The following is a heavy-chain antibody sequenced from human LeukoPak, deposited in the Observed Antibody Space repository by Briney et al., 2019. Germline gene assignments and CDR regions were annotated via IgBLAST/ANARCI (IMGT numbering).Heavy chain of an antibody. V-gene: IGHV1-18*01. CDR3: AGDNLVGGYYDSSGYSAFDY. CDR2: ISAYNGNT. D-gene: IGHD3-22*01. Sequence: ASVKVSCMASGYTFTNYGINWVRQAPGEGLEWMGWISAYNGNTNYAQKLQGRVTMTTDTSTSTVYMELRSLRSDDTAVYYCAGDNLVGGYYDSSGYSAFDYWGQGTLVTVSS. J-gene: IGHJ4*02. CDR1: GYTFTNYG.